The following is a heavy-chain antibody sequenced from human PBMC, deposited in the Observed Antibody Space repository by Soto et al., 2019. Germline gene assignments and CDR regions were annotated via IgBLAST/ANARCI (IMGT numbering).Heavy chain of an antibody. CDR1: GFTFSSYG. D-gene: IGHD4-17*01. J-gene: IGHJ3*02. V-gene: IGHV3-33*01. CDR3: AREGDYGDYVFAFDI. Sequence: QVQLVESGGGVVQAGRSLRLSCAASGFTFSSYGMHWVRQAPGKGLEWVAVIWYDGSNKYYADSVKGRFTISRDNSKNTLYLQMNSLRAEDTAVYYCAREGDYGDYVFAFDIWGQGTMVTVSS. CDR2: IWYDGSNK.